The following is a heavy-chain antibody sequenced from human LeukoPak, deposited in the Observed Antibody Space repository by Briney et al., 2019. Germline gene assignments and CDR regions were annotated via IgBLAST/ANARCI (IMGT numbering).Heavy chain of an antibody. CDR1: GFTFDDYA. V-gene: IGHV3-9*01. D-gene: IGHD6-13*01. CDR3: AKDTWFYSSSWYYFDY. J-gene: IGHJ4*02. CDR2: ISWNSGSI. Sequence: PGGSLRLSCAASGFTFDDYAMHWVRQAPGKGLEWVSGISWNSGSIGYADSVKGRFTISRDNAKNSLYLQMNSLRAEDTALYYCAKDTWFYSSSWYYFDYWGQGTLVTVSS.